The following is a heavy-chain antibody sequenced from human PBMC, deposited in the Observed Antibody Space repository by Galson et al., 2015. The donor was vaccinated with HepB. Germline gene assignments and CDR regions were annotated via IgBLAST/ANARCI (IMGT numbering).Heavy chain of an antibody. CDR3: AKNRDV. J-gene: IGHJ6*02. CDR2: ITYDRSTT. V-gene: IGHV3-30*18. D-gene: IGHD2/OR15-2a*01. CDR1: GFTFSSYG. Sequence: SLRLSCAASGFTFSSYGMPWVRQAPGKGLEWMADITYDRSTTYYADSVKGRFTISRDNSKNTLYLQMNSLRAEDTAVYYCAKNRDVWVQGTTGTVSS.